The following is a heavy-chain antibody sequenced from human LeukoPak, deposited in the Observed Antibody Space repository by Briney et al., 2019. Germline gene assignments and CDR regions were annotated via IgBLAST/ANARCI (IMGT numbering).Heavy chain of an antibody. CDR2: IIPIFGTA. CDR1: GATFSIYA. V-gene: IGHV1-69*06. J-gene: IGHJ4*02. CDR3: ARDAEYCGGDC. D-gene: IGHD2-21*01. Sequence: GSSMKASCNAYGATFSIYAISWVRQAPEHVLEWMGGIIPIFGTANYAQKFQGRVTITADKSTSTAYMELSSLRSEDTAVYYCARDAEYCGGDCWGQGTLVTVSS.